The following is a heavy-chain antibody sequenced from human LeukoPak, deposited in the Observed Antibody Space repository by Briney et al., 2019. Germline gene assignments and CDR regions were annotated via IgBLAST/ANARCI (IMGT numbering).Heavy chain of an antibody. D-gene: IGHD6-19*01. CDR3: ARVQWLVRSAYYYYYMDV. Sequence: SETLSLTCTVSGGSISSYYWSCIRQPAGKGLEWIGRIYTSGSTNYNPSLKSRVTMSVDTSKNQFSLKLSSVAAADTAVYYCARVQWLVRSAYYYYYMDVWGKGTTVTVSS. J-gene: IGHJ6*03. CDR2: IYTSGST. CDR1: GGSISSYY. V-gene: IGHV4-4*07.